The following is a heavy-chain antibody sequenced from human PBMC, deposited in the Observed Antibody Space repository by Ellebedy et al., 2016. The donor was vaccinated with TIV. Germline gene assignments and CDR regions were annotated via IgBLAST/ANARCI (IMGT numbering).Heavy chain of an antibody. CDR1: GFNFGDYA. Sequence: GGSLRLSCTTSGFNFGDYAMSWYRQAPGKGLEWVGFIRSKAYSETTDYAASVKGRFTISRDDSKSIAYVQLNSLEIEDTGVYYCARLRRRSSSWVPQNDSWGQGTLVTVSS. D-gene: IGHD6-13*01. CDR2: IRSKAYSETT. CDR3: ARLRRRSSSWVPQNDS. J-gene: IGHJ4*02. V-gene: IGHV3-49*03.